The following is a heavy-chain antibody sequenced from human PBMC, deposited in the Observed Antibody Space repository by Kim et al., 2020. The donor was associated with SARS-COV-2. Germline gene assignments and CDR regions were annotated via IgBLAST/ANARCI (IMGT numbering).Heavy chain of an antibody. V-gene: IGHV3-30*07. D-gene: IGHD3-22*01. CDR3: ARDHNPNYYDSSGFLDY. J-gene: IGHJ4*02. Sequence: VKGRFTITRDNSKNTLYLQMNSLRAEDTAVYYCARDHNPNYYDSSGFLDYWGQGTLVTVSS.